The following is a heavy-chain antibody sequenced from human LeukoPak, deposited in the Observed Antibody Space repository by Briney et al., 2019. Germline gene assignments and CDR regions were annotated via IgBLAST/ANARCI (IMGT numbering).Heavy chain of an antibody. CDR2: ISGYNGNT. Sequence: RASVKVSCKASGYTFTNYAISWVRQAPGQGLEWMGWISGYNGNTNYAQKLQGRVTMTRDTSISTAYMELSRLRSDDTAVYYCARGVVVVPAAMDNWFDPWGQGTLVTVSS. D-gene: IGHD2-2*01. J-gene: IGHJ5*02. V-gene: IGHV1-18*01. CDR1: GYTFTNYA. CDR3: ARGVVVVPAAMDNWFDP.